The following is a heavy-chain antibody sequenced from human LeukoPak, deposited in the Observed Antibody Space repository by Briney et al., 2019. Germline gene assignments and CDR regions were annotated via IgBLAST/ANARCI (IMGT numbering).Heavy chain of an antibody. CDR2: ISSSSSII. CDR3: ARDRYGSGTSPDSFDI. D-gene: IGHD3-10*01. V-gene: IGHV3-11*04. J-gene: IGHJ3*02. Sequence: GGTLRLSCKASGFVFGDYYMNWVRQAPGKGLEWLSYISSSSSIIYDADSVKGRFTISRDNVKNSLYLQMNTLRDEDTAVYFCARDRYGSGTSPDSFDIWGQGTMVTVSS. CDR1: GFVFGDYY.